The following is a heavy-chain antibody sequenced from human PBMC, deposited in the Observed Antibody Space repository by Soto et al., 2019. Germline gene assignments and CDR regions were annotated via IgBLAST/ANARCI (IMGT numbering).Heavy chain of an antibody. CDR3: ARHLGVTVAGTRWYFDL. V-gene: IGHV5-51*01. D-gene: IGHD6-19*01. J-gene: IGHJ2*01. CDR2: IYPGDSET. CDR1: GYRFTTYW. Sequence: GESLKISCEASGYRFTTYWIGWVRQMPGKGLEWMGIIYPGDSETRYNPSFQGHVTISADKSNNTAYLQWSSLKASDTATYYCARHLGVTVAGTRWYFDLWGRGTLVTVSS.